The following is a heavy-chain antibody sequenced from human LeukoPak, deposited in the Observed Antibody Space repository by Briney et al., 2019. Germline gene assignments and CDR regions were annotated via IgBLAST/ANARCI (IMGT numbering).Heavy chain of an antibody. Sequence: ASVKVSCKASGYTFTCYYMDWVRQASGQGLEWMGIINPSVGSTSYAQKFQGRVTMTRDTSTRTVYMELSSLRSEDTAVYYCARSHDYTHGMHVWGQGTTVTVFS. CDR1: GYTFTCYY. CDR2: INPSVGST. D-gene: IGHD4-11*01. V-gene: IGHV1-46*01. CDR3: ARSHDYTHGMHV. J-gene: IGHJ6*02.